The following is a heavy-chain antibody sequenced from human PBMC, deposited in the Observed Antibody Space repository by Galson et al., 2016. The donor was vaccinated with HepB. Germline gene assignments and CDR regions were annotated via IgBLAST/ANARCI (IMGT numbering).Heavy chain of an antibody. V-gene: IGHV7-4-1*02. D-gene: IGHD7-27*01. Sequence: SVKVSCKASGYIFTSFSINWVRQAPGQGLEWMGRINTNTGTPTYAPGLTGQFVFSLDTSVSTAFLHISSLRPDDTATYYCASGSPITGARGADFWGQGTLVTVSS. CDR1: GYIFTSFS. J-gene: IGHJ4*02. CDR2: INTNTGTP. CDR3: ASGSPITGARGADF.